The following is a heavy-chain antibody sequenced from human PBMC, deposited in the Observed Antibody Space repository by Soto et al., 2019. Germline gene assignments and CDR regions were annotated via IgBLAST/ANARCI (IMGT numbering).Heavy chain of an antibody. D-gene: IGHD3-3*01. CDR1: GYSFTSYW. V-gene: IGHV5-51*01. CDR2: IYPGDSDT. J-gene: IGHJ4*02. Sequence: GESLNISCKGSGYSFTSYWIGWVRQMPGKGLEWMGIIYPGDSDTRYSPSFQGQVTISADKSISTAYLQWSSLKASDTAMYYCARKKEPCTFFGAYCFHYYFDYGGQGTLVTVSS. CDR3: ARKKEPCTFFGAYCFHYYFDY.